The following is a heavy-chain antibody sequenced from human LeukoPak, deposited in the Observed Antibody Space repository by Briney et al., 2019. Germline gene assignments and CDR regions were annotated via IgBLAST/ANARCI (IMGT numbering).Heavy chain of an antibody. V-gene: IGHV3-7*01. CDR1: GFTSSSYW. Sequence: RGSLRLSCAASGFTSSSYWMSWVRQAPGKGLEWVANIKQDGSQKYYVDSVKGRFTISRDNAKNSLSLQMNSLRAEDTAVYYCAREWQGYSSSRRGDDYYMDVWGKGTTVTVSS. D-gene: IGHD6-6*01. CDR3: AREWQGYSSSRRGDDYYMDV. J-gene: IGHJ6*03. CDR2: IKQDGSQK.